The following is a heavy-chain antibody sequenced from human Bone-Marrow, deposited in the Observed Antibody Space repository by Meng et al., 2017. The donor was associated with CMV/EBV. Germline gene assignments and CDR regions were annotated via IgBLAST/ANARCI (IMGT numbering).Heavy chain of an antibody. V-gene: IGHV3-30*02. D-gene: IGHD3-16*01. Sequence: GGSLRLSCIASGYPFSDYDMNWVRQAPGKRLEWVAFIRHDGSNKFYGDSVRGRFTISRDNSKNTLYLQMNSLRAEETAMYYCAKDQLLFGGPNAYFDDWGQGTPVTVSS. CDR1: GYPFSDYD. CDR3: AKDQLLFGGPNAYFDD. CDR2: IRHDGSNK. J-gene: IGHJ4*02.